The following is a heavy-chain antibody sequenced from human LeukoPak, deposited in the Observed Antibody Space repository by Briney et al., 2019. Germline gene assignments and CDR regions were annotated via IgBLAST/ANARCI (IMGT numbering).Heavy chain of an antibody. CDR3: ARHMAAAAYYDY. D-gene: IGHD6-13*01. CDR1: VGSISSSSYY. Sequence: SETLSLTCTVPVGSISSSSYYWGWIRQPPGKGLEWIGSIYYSGSTYYNPSLKSRVTISVDTSKNQFSLKLSSVTAADTAVYYCARHMAAAAYYDYWGQGTLVTVSS. CDR2: IYYSGST. J-gene: IGHJ4*02. V-gene: IGHV4-39*01.